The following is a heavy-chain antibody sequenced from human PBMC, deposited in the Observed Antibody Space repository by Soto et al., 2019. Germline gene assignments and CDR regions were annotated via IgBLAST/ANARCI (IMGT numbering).Heavy chain of an antibody. V-gene: IGHV2-5*02. D-gene: IGHD3-9*01. Sequence: QITLKESGPTLVKPTQTRTLTCTFSAFSLNTRGGCLGWIRQPSGKALELLALISWDGEKHSRPSLKSRLTITKDTSENQVVLTMPNMDPVDTATYYCAHRRGDLWTVHYYFDYWGQGTLVTVSS. CDR3: AHRRGDLWTVHYYFDY. J-gene: IGHJ4*02. CDR2: ISWDGEK. CDR1: AFSLNTRGGC.